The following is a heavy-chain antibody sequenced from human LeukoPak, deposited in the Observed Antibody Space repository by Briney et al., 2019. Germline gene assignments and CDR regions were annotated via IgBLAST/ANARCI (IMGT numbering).Heavy chain of an antibody. Sequence: SETLSLTCTVSGGSISSSSYYWGWIRQPPGKGLEWIGSIYYSGSTYYNPSLKSRVTISVDTSKNQFSLKLSSVTAADTAVYXXXXXXXXXXXXTGDYFDYWGQGTLVTVSS. V-gene: IGHV4-39*01. CDR2: IYYSGST. CDR3: XXXXXXXXXXTGDYFDY. J-gene: IGHJ4*02. CDR1: GGSISSSSYY.